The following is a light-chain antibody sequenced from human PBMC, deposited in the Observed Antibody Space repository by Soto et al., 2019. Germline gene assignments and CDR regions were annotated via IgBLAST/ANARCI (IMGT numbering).Light chain of an antibody. CDR1: SSDVGGYNY. J-gene: IGLJ3*02. Sequence: QSALTQPASVSGSPGQSITISCTGTSSDVGGYNYVSWYQQYPGRPPKLMIYEVTKRPSGVPDRFSGSKSGNTASLTVSGLQAEDEADYYCSSYAASNNFYFVFGGGTKLTVL. V-gene: IGLV2-8*01. CDR3: SSYAASNNFYFV. CDR2: EVT.